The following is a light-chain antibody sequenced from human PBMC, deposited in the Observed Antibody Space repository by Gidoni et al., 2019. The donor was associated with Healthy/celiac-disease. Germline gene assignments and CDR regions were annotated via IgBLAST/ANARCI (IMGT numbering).Light chain of an antibody. V-gene: IGLV3-1*01. CDR3: QAWDSSTVV. Sequence: SYELTPPPPVSVTPGQTPSITCSGEELGDTYACWSQQKTDQSPVLVIYQDSKRPSGIPERFSCSNSGNTATLTILGTQAMDEADYYCQAWDSSTVVFGGGTKLTVL. CDR1: ELGDTY. J-gene: IGLJ2*01. CDR2: QDS.